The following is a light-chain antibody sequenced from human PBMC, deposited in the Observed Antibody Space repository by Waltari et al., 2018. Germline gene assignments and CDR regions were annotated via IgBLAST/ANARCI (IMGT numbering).Light chain of an antibody. CDR2: LGS. V-gene: IGKV2-28*01. CDR1: QSLLHSNGKNY. J-gene: IGKJ1*01. Sequence: DIVMTQSPLSLPVTPGEPASLPCRSSQSLLHSNGKNYLNWYLQKPGQSPQVLIYLGSNRASGVPDRFSGSGSGTDFTLKISRVEAEDVGVYYCMQAIQARTFGQGTKVEVK. CDR3: MQAIQART.